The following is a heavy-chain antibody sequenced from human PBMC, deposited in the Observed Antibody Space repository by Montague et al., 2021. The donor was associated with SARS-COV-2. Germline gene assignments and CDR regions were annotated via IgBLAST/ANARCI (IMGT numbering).Heavy chain of an antibody. Sequence: SETLSFTCAVYGGSFSGYYWSWIRQPPGKGLEWIGEINHSGRINXNPSLKSRVTISVDTSKNQFSLKLSSVTAADTAVYYCTREGYQVLWSDYYYYGMDVWGQGTTVTVSS. CDR1: GGSFSGYY. V-gene: IGHV4-34*01. CDR3: TREGYQVLWSDYYYYGMDV. CDR2: INHSGRI. J-gene: IGHJ6*01. D-gene: IGHD2-2*01.